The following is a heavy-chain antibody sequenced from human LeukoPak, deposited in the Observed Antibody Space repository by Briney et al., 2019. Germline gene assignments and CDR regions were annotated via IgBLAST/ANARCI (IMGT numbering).Heavy chain of an antibody. CDR3: ARDIFVRGP. CDR2: ISNNGGYT. V-gene: IGHV3-23*01. CDR1: GFTFSSSA. J-gene: IGHJ5*02. D-gene: IGHD6-6*01. Sequence: GGSLRLSCAASGFTFSSSAMSWVRQAPGKGLEWVSAISNNGGYTYYADSVQGRFTISRDNAKNSLYLQMNSLRAEDTAVYYCARDIFVRGPWGQGTLVTVSS.